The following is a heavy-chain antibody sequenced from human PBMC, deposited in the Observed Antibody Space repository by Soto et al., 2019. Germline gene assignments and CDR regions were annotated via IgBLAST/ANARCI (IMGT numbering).Heavy chain of an antibody. Sequence: SETLSLTCAVSGGSISSGGYSWSWIRQPPGRGLEWIGYIYYSGSPYYNPSLKSRVTISVDTSKNQFSLKLSSVTAADTAVYYCARERPDGARLDPWGQGTLVTVSS. CDR2: IYYSGSP. D-gene: IGHD6-6*01. CDR3: ARERPDGARLDP. J-gene: IGHJ5*02. CDR1: GGSISSGGYS. V-gene: IGHV4-30-2*05.